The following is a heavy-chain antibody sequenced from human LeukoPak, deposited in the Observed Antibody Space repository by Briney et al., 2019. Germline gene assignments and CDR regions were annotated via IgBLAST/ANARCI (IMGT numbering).Heavy chain of an antibody. J-gene: IGHJ5*02. V-gene: IGHV3-48*03. CDR3: ATASYFEFPS. CDR1: GFTFNRYE. D-gene: IGHD3-3*01. CDR2: ISVSGSAK. Sequence: GGSLRLSCAASGFTFNRYEMNWVRQAPGKGLEWVSYISVSGSAKNYADSVKGRFTISRDNAKKSLHLQMNSLRAEDPAVDYCATASYFEFPSWGQGTLVTVSS.